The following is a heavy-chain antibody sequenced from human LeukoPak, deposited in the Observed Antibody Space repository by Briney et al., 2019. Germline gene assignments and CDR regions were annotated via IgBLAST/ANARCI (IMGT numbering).Heavy chain of an antibody. J-gene: IGHJ5*02. CDR2: IYYSGST. V-gene: IGHV4-39*07. Sequence: SETLSLTCTVSGGSISISGYYWGWIRQPPGKGLEWIGNIYYSGSTYYSPSLKSRVTISVDTSKNEFSLKLTSVTAADTAVYYCARMRSKRNCSGGSCYVASVWFDPWGQGTLVTVSA. D-gene: IGHD2-15*01. CDR1: GGSISISGYY. CDR3: ARMRSKRNCSGGSCYVASVWFDP.